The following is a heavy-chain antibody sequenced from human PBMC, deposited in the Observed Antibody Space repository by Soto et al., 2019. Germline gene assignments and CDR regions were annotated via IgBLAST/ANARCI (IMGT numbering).Heavy chain of an antibody. Sequence: EVQLVESGGGLVQPGGSLRLSCAASGFTFSSYSMNWVRQAPGKGLERVSYISSSSSTIYYADSVEGRFTISRDNAKNSLYMQMNSLRDEDTAVYYCARDGTDYGDYDHFDYWGQGTLVTVSS. CDR1: GFTFSSYS. CDR2: ISSSSSTI. V-gene: IGHV3-48*02. D-gene: IGHD4-17*01. CDR3: ARDGTDYGDYDHFDY. J-gene: IGHJ4*02.